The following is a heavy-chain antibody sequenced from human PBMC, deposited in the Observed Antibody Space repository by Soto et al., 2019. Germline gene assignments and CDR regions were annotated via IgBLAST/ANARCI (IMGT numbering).Heavy chain of an antibody. CDR1: GGSISSYY. J-gene: IGHJ4*02. V-gene: IGHV4-59*01. CDR2: IYYSGST. Sequence: SETLSLTCTVSGGSISSYYWSWIRQPPGKGLEWIGYIYYSGSTNYNPSLKSRVTISVDTSKNQFSLNLSSVTAADTAVYYCARGGEYYSSSWYPESYFDYWGQGTLVTVS. D-gene: IGHD6-13*01. CDR3: ARGGEYYSSSWYPESYFDY.